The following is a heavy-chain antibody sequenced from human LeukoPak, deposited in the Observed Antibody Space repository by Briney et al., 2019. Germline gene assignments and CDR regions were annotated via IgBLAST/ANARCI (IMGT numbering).Heavy chain of an antibody. CDR3: ARGRYYDSSGLTY. D-gene: IGHD3-22*01. V-gene: IGHV1-2*02. J-gene: IGHJ4*02. CDR1: EYTFTHYY. CDR2: INPNSGGT. Sequence: ASVKVSCKASEYTFTHYYMHWVRQAPGQGVEWMGWINPNSGGTNYAQKFQGRVTMPRDTSISTAYMELSRLRSDDTAVYYCARGRYYDSSGLTYWGQGTLVTVSS.